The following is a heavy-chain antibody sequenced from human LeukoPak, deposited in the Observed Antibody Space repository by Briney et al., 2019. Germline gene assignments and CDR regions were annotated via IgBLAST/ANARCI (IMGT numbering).Heavy chain of an antibody. Sequence: ASVKVSCKASGGTFSSYAISWVRQAPGQGLEWMGGIIPIFGTANYAQKFQGRVTITADESTSTAYMELSSLRSEDTAVYYCAREKGYYDSSGYYYFSHFDYWGQGTLVTVSS. CDR3: AREKGYYDSSGYYYFSHFDY. V-gene: IGHV1-69*13. CDR2: IIPIFGTA. D-gene: IGHD3-22*01. CDR1: GGTFSSYA. J-gene: IGHJ4*02.